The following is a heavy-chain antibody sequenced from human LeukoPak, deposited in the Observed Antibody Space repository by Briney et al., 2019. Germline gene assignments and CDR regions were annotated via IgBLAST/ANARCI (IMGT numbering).Heavy chain of an antibody. Sequence: GGSLRLSCAASGITFDDYTMHWVRQAPGKGLEWVSLISWDGGVTYYADSVKGRFTISRDNAKNSLYLQMNSLRAEDTAVYYCARAPYSGSYHLEGYWGQGTLVTVSS. D-gene: IGHD1-26*01. CDR3: ARAPYSGSYHLEGY. V-gene: IGHV3-43*01. CDR2: ISWDGGVT. CDR1: GITFDDYT. J-gene: IGHJ4*02.